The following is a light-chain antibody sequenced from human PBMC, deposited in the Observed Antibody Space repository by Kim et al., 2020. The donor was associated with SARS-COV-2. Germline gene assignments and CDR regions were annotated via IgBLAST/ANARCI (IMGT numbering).Light chain of an antibody. CDR2: GKN. J-gene: IGLJ2*01. CDR1: SLRSYF. CDR3: NSRDSSGNHVV. Sequence: SSEQTQDPAVSVALGQTVRITCQGDSLRSYFASWYQQKPGQAPIVVIYGKNNRPSGIPDRFSGSSSGNTASLTITGAQAEDEADYYCNSRDSSGNHVVFGGGTQLTVL. V-gene: IGLV3-19*01.